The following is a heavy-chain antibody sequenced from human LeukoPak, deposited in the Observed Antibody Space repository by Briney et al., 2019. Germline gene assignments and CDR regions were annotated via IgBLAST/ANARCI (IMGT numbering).Heavy chain of an antibody. D-gene: IGHD2-15*01. J-gene: IGHJ4*02. CDR3: ARGYCSGGSCSPFDY. V-gene: IGHV4-39*07. Sequence: SETLSLTCTVSGASISSSRYYWAWMRQPPGRGLEWIGSIHYSGGTYYNPSLKSRVTISVDTSKNQFSLKLSSVTAAHTAVYYCARGYCSGGSCSPFDYWGQGTLVSVSS. CDR1: GASISSSRYY. CDR2: IHYSGGT.